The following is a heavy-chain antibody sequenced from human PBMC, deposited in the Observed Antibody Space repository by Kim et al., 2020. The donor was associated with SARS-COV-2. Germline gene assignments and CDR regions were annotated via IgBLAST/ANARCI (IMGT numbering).Heavy chain of an antibody. CDR3: ARVGEGIAAADLDY. Sequence: GGSLRLSCAASGFTFSSYWMHWVRQAPGKGLVWVSRINSDGSSTSYADSVKGRFTISRDNAKNTLYLQMNSLRAEDTAVYYCARVGEGIAAADLDYWGQGTLVTVSS. J-gene: IGHJ4*02. CDR2: INSDGSST. D-gene: IGHD6-13*01. CDR1: GFTFSSYW. V-gene: IGHV3-74*01.